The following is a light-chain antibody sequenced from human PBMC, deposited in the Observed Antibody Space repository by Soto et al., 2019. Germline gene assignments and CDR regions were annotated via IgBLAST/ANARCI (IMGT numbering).Light chain of an antibody. V-gene: IGLV2-23*02. CDR1: RSDIGSYNS. J-gene: IGLJ3*02. Sequence: QSALTQPASVSGSPGQSITISCTGTRSDIGSYNSIAWYQQHPGKAPRVMIFGVTKRPSGISNRCSGSNSGSTAFLTISGLQAEDEAGYFCSSYAGSRNWVFRGGTKLSGL. CDR2: GVT. CDR3: SSYAGSRNWV.